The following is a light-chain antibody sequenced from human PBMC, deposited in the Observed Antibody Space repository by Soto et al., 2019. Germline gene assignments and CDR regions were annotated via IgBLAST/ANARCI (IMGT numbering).Light chain of an antibody. V-gene: IGKV3-20*01. J-gene: IGKJ4*01. CDR3: HQHAESPLT. CDR2: TAS. CDR1: QSVGHNY. Sequence: EIVLTQSPGTLSLSPGERATLSCRASQSVGHNYLAWYQQKPGQAPRLLIYTASIRATGIPDRFSGSGSGTDFTLTISRLEPEDFAVYYCHQHAESPLTFGGGTKVDLK.